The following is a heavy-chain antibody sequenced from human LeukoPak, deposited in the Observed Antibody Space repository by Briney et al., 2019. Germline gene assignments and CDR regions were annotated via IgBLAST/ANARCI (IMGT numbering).Heavy chain of an antibody. J-gene: IGHJ4*02. CDR2: ISGSGVST. V-gene: IGHV3-23*01. Sequence: PPGGSLSLCCAASGFTFSSYAMCWLRQAPGEGLEWFSAISGSGVSTYYADSVKGRFTISRDNSENTLYPQMNSLRDDDTALYYCAKADCNSCSCRTDYWGQGTLVTAAS. CDR3: AKADCNSCSCRTDY. CDR1: GFTFSSYA. D-gene: IGHD2/OR15-2a*01.